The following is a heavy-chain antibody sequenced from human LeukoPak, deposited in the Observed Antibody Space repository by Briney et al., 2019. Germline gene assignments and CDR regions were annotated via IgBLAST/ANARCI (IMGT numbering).Heavy chain of an antibody. CDR2: INPNSGGT. D-gene: IGHD6-19*01. CDR1: GYTFTGYY. J-gene: IGHJ5*02. CDR3: ARDRGSVAGNWFDP. Sequence: GASVKVSCKASGYTFTGYYIHWVRQAPGQGLEWMGWINPNSGGTNYAQKFQGRVTMTRDTSISTAYMELSRLRSDDTAVYYCARDRGSVAGNWFDPWGQGTLVTVST. V-gene: IGHV1-2*02.